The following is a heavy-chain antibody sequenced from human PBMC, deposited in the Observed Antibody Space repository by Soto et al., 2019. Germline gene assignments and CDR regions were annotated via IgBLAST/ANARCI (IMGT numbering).Heavy chain of an antibody. V-gene: IGHV1-2*04. J-gene: IGHJ6*02. D-gene: IGHD2-2*01. CDR3: ARDLSRNSPAYYYYYGMDV. CDR1: GYTFTGYY. Sequence: GASVKVSCKASGYTFTGYYMHWVRQAPGQGLEWMGWINPNSGGTNYAQKFQGWVTMTRDTSISTAYMELSRLRSDDTAVYYCARDLSRNSPAYYYYYGMDVWGQGTRVTVSS. CDR2: INPNSGGT.